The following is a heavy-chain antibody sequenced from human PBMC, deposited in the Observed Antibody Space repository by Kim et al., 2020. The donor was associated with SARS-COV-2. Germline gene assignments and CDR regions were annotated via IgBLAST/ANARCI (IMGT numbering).Heavy chain of an antibody. V-gene: IGHV5-51*01. J-gene: IGHJ6*02. CDR3: ARLRVGYLYYYYYYGMDV. Sequence: GESLKISCKGSGYSFTSYWIGWVRQMPGKGLEWMGIIYPGDSDTRYSPSFQGQVTISADKSISTAYLQWSSLKASDTAMYYCARLRVGYLYYYYYYGMDVWGQGTTVTVSS. D-gene: IGHD6-13*01. CDR2: IYPGDSDT. CDR1: GYSFTSYW.